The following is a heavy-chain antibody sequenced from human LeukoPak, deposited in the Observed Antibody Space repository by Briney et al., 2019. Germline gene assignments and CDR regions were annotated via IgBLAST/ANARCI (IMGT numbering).Heavy chain of an antibody. V-gene: IGHV3-11*01. J-gene: IGHJ6*03. CDR1: GFTFSDYY. Sequence: GGSLRLSCAASGFTFSDYYMSWIRQAPGKGLEWVSYISSSGSTIYYADSVKGRFTISRDNAKNSLYLQMNSLRAEATAVYYCARDGGSGWSPADYYYYYMDVWGKGTTVTISS. D-gene: IGHD6-19*01. CDR3: ARDGGSGWSPADYYYYYMDV. CDR2: ISSSGSTI.